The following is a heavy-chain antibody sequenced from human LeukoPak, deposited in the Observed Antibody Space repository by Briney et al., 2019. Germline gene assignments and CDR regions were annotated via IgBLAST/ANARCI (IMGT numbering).Heavy chain of an antibody. Sequence: SETLSLTCTVSGGSISSYYWSWIRQPPGKGLEWIGEINHSGSTNYNPSLKSRVTISVDTSKNQFSLKLSSVTAADTAVYYCARGDGRWLQFVRWWFDPWGQGTLVTVSS. CDR2: INHSGST. CDR3: ARGDGRWLQFVRWWFDP. D-gene: IGHD5-24*01. CDR1: GGSISSYY. V-gene: IGHV4-34*01. J-gene: IGHJ5*02.